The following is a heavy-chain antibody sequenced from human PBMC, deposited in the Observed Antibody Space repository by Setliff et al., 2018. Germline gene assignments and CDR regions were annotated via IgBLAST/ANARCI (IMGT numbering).Heavy chain of an antibody. Sequence: PSETLSLTCTVSGDSISSRTHYWSWIRQPAGEGLEWIGQIYTSWSTNYNPSLKSRVTISVDTSKNQFSLKLSSVTAADTAVYYCARDTYYYDSSGSYYYYMDVWGKGTTVTVSS. CDR1: GDSISSRTHY. CDR2: IYTSWST. V-gene: IGHV4-61*09. D-gene: IGHD3-22*01. CDR3: ARDTYYYDSSGSYYYYMDV. J-gene: IGHJ6*03.